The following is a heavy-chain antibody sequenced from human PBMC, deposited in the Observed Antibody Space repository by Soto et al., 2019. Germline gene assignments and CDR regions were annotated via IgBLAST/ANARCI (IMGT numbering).Heavy chain of an antibody. V-gene: IGHV3-48*02. CDR1: GFTFSSYS. D-gene: IGHD2-8*01. CDR2: ISSSSSTI. CDR3: ARDRENIVLMVYAIRRGYGMDV. Sequence: PGGSLRLSCAASGFTFSSYSMNWVRQAPGKGLEWVSYISSSSSTIYYADSVKGRFTISRDNAKNSLYLQMNSLRDEDTAVYYCARDRENIVLMVYAIRRGYGMDVWGQGTTLTVSS. J-gene: IGHJ6*02.